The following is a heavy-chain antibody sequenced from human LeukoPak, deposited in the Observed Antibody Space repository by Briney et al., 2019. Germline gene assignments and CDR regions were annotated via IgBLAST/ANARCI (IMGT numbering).Heavy chain of an antibody. CDR1: GGSISSGGYY. J-gene: IGHJ5*02. D-gene: IGHD3-22*01. CDR3: ARTYYYDSSANWFDP. V-gene: IGHV4-31*03. CDR2: IYYSGST. Sequence: PSETLSLTCTVSGGSISSGGYYWSWIRQHPGKGLEWIGYIYYSGSTYYNPSLKSRVTISVDTSKNQFSLKLSSVTAADTAVYYCARTYYYDSSANWFDPWGQGTLVTVSS.